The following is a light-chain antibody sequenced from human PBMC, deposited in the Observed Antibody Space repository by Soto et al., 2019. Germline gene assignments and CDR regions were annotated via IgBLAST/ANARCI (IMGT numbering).Light chain of an antibody. J-gene: IGLJ2*01. CDR1: SGHSSYA. Sequence: QPVLTQSPSASASLGASVKLTCTLSSGHSSYAIAWHQQQPEKGPRYLMKLNSDGSHSKGDGIPDRFSGSSSGAERYLTXXSLXXXDEXDYYCQTWGTGIVVFGGGTKLTVL. CDR3: QTWGTGIVV. V-gene: IGLV4-69*01. CDR2: LNSDGSH.